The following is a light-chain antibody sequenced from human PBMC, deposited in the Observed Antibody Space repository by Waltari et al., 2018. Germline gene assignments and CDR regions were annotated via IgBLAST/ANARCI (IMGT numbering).Light chain of an antibody. CDR1: RSNFGSNT. J-gene: IGLJ3*02. CDR2: TND. CDR3: ATWDDRLNGAV. Sequence: QSILTQPTSASGAPGQRVPISCSRSRSNFGSNTVIWYQQFPGTAPKLVISTNDQRPSGVPDRVSGSKSGTSASLAISGLQSEDEADYYCATWDDRLNGAVFGGGTKLTV. V-gene: IGLV1-44*01.